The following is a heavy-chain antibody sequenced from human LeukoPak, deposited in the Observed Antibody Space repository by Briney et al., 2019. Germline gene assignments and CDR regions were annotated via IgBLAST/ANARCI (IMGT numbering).Heavy chain of an antibody. CDR2: IHPRRGDT. CDR1: GYSFTAFY. CDR3: ARGTGGSLSSIDK. J-gene: IGHJ4*02. D-gene: IGHD2-8*02. V-gene: IGHV1-2*02. Sequence: GASVKVSCKTSGYSFTAFYIHWVRQAPGQGLEWMGWIHPRRGDTNYAQKFQGRVTMTRDTSITTVSLELTSLRSDDTAVYYCARGTGGSLSSIDKWGQGALVTVSS.